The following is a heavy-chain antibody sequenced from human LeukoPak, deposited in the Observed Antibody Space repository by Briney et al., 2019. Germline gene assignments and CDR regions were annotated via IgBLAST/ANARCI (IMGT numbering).Heavy chain of an antibody. Sequence: ASVKVSCKASCYTFTSYCVSWVRQAPGQRPEWMGWISAYNGNTNYAQKLQGRVTMTTDTSTSTAYMELRSLRSDDTAVYYCAGNAENYDFWSGRNWFDPWGQGTLVTVSS. J-gene: IGHJ5*02. D-gene: IGHD3-3*01. V-gene: IGHV1-18*01. CDR3: AGNAENYDFWSGRNWFDP. CDR1: CYTFTSYC. CDR2: ISAYNGNT.